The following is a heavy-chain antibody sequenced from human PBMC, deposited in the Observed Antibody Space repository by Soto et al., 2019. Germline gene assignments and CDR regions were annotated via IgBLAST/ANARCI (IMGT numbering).Heavy chain of an antibody. CDR2: IIPIFGTA. CDR1: GGTFSSYA. CDR3: ATKRTSPIYYYYYGMDV. Sequence: QVQLVQSGAEVKKPGSSVKVSCKASGGTFSSYAISWVRQAPGQGLEWMGGIIPIFGTANYAQKFQGRVTITADKSTSTAYMELSSLRSEDTAVYYCATKRTSPIYYYYYGMDVWGQGTTVTVSS. D-gene: IGHD2-2*01. J-gene: IGHJ6*02. V-gene: IGHV1-69*06.